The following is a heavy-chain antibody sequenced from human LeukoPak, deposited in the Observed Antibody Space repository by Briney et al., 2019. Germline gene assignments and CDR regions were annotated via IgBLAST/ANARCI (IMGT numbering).Heavy chain of an antibody. CDR3: ARTYYYGSGTMVPNAFDI. Sequence: GESLKISCKGSGYSFTSYWIGWVRQMPGKGLEWMGIIYPGDSDTRYSPSFQGQVTISADKSIRTAYLQWSSLKASDTAMYYCARTYYYGSGTMVPNAFDIWGQGTMVTVSS. D-gene: IGHD3-10*01. CDR2: IYPGDSDT. J-gene: IGHJ3*02. CDR1: GYSFTSYW. V-gene: IGHV5-51*01.